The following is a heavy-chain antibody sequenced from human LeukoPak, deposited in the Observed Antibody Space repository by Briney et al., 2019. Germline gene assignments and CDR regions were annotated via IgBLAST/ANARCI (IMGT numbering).Heavy chain of an antibody. V-gene: IGHV4-4*09. Sequence: YPXETLSLTCTVSGGSISSYYWSWIRQPPGKGLEWIGYIYTSGSTNYNPSLKSRVTISVDTSKNQFSLKLSSVTAADTAVYYCARRVGGKTAGTNYYYYMDVWGKGTTVTVSS. CDR3: ARRVGGKTAGTNYYYYMDV. D-gene: IGHD6-13*01. J-gene: IGHJ6*03. CDR2: IYTSGST. CDR1: GGSISSYY.